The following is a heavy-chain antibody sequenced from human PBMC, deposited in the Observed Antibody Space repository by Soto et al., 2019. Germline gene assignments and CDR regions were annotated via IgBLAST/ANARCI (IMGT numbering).Heavy chain of an antibody. Sequence: VSCKASGGTFSSYTISWVRQAPGQGLEWMGGIIPILGIANYAQKFQGRVTITADKSTSTAYMELSSLRSEDTAVYYCARDRYYGSGSHHHDAFDIWGQGTMVTVSS. CDR2: IIPILGIA. D-gene: IGHD3-10*01. CDR3: ARDRYYGSGSHHHDAFDI. V-gene: IGHV1-69*10. CDR1: GGTFSSYT. J-gene: IGHJ3*02.